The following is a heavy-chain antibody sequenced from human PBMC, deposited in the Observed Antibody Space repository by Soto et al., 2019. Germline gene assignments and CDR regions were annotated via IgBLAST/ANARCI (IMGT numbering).Heavy chain of an antibody. Sequence: GGSLRLSCAASGFTFSSYAMSWVRQAPGKGLEWVSAISGSGGSTYYADSVKGRFTISRDNSKNTLYLQMNSLRAEDTAVYYCAKGRGRYCSGGSCYSYVFDYWGQGTLVTVSS. CDR3: AKGRGRYCSGGSCYSYVFDY. V-gene: IGHV3-23*01. CDR1: GFTFSSYA. CDR2: ISGSGGST. D-gene: IGHD2-15*01. J-gene: IGHJ4*02.